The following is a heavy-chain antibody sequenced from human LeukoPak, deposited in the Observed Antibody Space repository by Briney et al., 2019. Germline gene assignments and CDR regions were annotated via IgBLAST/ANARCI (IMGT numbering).Heavy chain of an antibody. CDR1: GYTFTTHD. Sequence: GASVKVSCKASGYTFTTHDINWVRQATGQGLEWMGWMNPNSGNTGYAQKFQGRVTMTRNTSISTAYMELSSLRSEDTAVYYCARARIAVAGYNWFDPWGQGTLVTVSS. V-gene: IGHV1-8*01. CDR3: ARARIAVAGYNWFDP. CDR2: MNPNSGNT. D-gene: IGHD6-19*01. J-gene: IGHJ5*02.